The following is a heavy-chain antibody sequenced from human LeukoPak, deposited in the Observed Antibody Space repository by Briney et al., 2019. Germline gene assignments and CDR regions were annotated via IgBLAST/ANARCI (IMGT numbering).Heavy chain of an antibody. CDR2: IYHSGST. D-gene: IGHD3-9*01. J-gene: IGHJ4*02. V-gene: IGHV4-38-2*02. CDR1: GYSISSGYY. Sequence: PSETLSLTCAVSGYSISSGYYWGWIRQPPGKGLEWIGSIYHSGSTYYNPSLKSRVTISVDTSKNQFSLKLSSVTAADTAVYYCARDFYDILTGYHAPAPDYWGQGTLVTVSP. CDR3: ARDFYDILTGYHAPAPDY.